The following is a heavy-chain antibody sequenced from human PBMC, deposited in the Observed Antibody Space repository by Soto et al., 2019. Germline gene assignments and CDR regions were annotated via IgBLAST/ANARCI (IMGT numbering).Heavy chain of an antibody. J-gene: IGHJ3*02. Sequence: GESLKISCKGSGYSFTSYWISWARQMPGKGLEWMGRIDPSDSYTNYSPSFQGHVTISADKSISTAYLQWSGLKASDTAMYYCATSYDSSEDIWGQGTMVTVSS. CDR3: ATSYDSSEDI. CDR2: IDPSDSYT. CDR1: GYSFTSYW. D-gene: IGHD3-22*01. V-gene: IGHV5-10-1*01.